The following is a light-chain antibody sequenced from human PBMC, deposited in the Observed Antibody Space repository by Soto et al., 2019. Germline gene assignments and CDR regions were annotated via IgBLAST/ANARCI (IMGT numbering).Light chain of an antibody. Sequence: DIQMTQSPSSLSASVGDRVTITCRASQGISNFLAWYQQQPGKVPRLLIYAASTLQSGVPSRFSGSGSGTDFTLTISSLQPEDVATYYCQRYNSDPRTFGPGTKVEIK. CDR2: AAS. J-gene: IGKJ1*01. CDR3: QRYNSDPRT. V-gene: IGKV1-27*01. CDR1: QGISNF.